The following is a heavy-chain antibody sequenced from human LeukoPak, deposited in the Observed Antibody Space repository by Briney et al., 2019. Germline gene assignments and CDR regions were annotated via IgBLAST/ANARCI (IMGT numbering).Heavy chain of an antibody. CDR1: GFSLNKHW. D-gene: IGHD3-22*01. CDR2: IDPEGVVS. J-gene: IGHJ3*01. V-gene: IGHV3-74*01. CDR3: ARPPDSLAIAYDV. Sequence: PVVASRLSCTASGFSLNKHWMHWVRQAPGGGLVWVSRIDPEGVVSDSADSVRGRFTISRDNARNTLYLQMESLRAEDTAVYYCARPPDSLAIAYDVWGQGTMVTV.